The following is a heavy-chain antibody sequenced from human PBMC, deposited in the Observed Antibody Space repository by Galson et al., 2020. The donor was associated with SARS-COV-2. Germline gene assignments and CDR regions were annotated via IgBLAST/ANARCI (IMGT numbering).Heavy chain of an antibody. CDR2: INPGSGNA. J-gene: IGHJ4*02. CDR3: ARGGTDGLNPLDY. Sequence: ASVKVSCKASGYTFTTYAMHWVRQDPGQRLEGMGWINPGSGNAKYSQKFQGRVTITSDTSASTAYMELSSLTSEDTAVYYCARGGTDGLNPLDYGGQGTLVTVSS. CDR1: GYTFTTYA. V-gene: IGHV1-3*01.